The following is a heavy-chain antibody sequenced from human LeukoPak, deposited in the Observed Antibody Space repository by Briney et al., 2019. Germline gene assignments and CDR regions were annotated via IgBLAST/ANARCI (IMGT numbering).Heavy chain of an antibody. D-gene: IGHD2-8*01. CDR1: GFTFSSYG. CDR3: AKGGSIVLMVYAIA. CDR2: ISGSGGST. V-gene: IGHV3-23*01. J-gene: IGHJ5*02. Sequence: GGSLRLSCAASGFTFSSYGMHWVRQAPGKGLEWVSAISGSGGSTYYADSVKGRFTISRDNSKNTLYLQMNSLRAEDTAVYYCAKGGSIVLMVYAIAWGQGTLVTVSS.